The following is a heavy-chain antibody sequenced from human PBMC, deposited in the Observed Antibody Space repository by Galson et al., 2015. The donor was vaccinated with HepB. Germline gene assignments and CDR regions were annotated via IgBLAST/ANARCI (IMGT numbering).Heavy chain of an antibody. Sequence: DSVKGRFTISRDNSKNTLYLQMNSLRAEDTALYYCASLGTVYYCVNSVPGTRLLDYWGQGTLVTVSS. D-gene: IGHD3-10*02. V-gene: IGHV3-23*01. J-gene: IGHJ4*02. CDR3: ASLGTVYYCVNSVPGTRLLDY.